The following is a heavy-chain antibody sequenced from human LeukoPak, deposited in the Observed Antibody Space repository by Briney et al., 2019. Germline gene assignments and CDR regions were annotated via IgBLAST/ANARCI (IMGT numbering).Heavy chain of an antibody. D-gene: IGHD7-27*01. CDR3: AGDRNWGFDH. Sequence: HPGGSLRLSCSASGFTFSDYAMHWVRQAPGRGLQYVSAITSSGGSTYYADSVKGRFTISRDNAKNSLYLQMNSLRDEDTAVYYCAGDRNWGFDHWGQGTLVTVSS. CDR2: ITSSGGST. CDR1: GFTFSDYA. V-gene: IGHV3-64*04. J-gene: IGHJ4*02.